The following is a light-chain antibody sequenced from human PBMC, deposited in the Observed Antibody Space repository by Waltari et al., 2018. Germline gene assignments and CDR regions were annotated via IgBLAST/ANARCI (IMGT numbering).Light chain of an antibody. V-gene: IGLV2-14*03. Sequence: QSALTQPASVSGSPGQSITISCTGTSSDVGGYNYVPWYQQHPGKAPKLMIYDVSNRPSGVSNRFPGSKSGNTASLTISGLQAEDEADYYCSSYISSSTLELFGGGTSLTVL. CDR3: SSYISSSTLEL. CDR1: SSDVGGYNY. CDR2: DVS. J-gene: IGLJ2*01.